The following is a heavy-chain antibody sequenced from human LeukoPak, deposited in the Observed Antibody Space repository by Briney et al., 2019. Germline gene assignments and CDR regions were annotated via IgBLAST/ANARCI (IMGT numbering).Heavy chain of an antibody. CDR1: GGSISSYY. D-gene: IGHD3-22*01. CDR3: ARWYYDGSGYRYLDH. Sequence: SETLSLTCTDSGGSISSYYWSWIRQPAGKGLEWIGRIYTSGSTNYNPSLKSRVTISVDTSKNQFSLKLSSVTVADTAVYYCARWYYDGSGYRYLDHWGQGSLVTVSS. CDR2: IYTSGST. J-gene: IGHJ4*02. V-gene: IGHV4-4*07.